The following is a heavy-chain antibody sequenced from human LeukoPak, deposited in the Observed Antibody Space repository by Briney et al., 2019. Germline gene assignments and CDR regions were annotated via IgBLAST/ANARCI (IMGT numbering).Heavy chain of an antibody. Sequence: PSETLSLTCTVSGGSISSYYWSWIRQPPGKGLEWIGYIYYSGSTNYNPSLKSRVTISVDTSKNRFSLKLSSVTAADTAVYYCARSKVDFWSGYYFDYWGQGTLVTVSS. J-gene: IGHJ4*02. CDR2: IYYSGST. V-gene: IGHV4-59*01. D-gene: IGHD3-3*01. CDR3: ARSKVDFWSGYYFDY. CDR1: GGSISSYY.